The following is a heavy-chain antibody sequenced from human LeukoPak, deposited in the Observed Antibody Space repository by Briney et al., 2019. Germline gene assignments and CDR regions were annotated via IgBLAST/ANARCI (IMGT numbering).Heavy chain of an antibody. Sequence: ASVKVSCKASGYTFTSYDINWVRQATGQGLEWMGWMNPNSGNTGYAQKFQGRVTMTRNTSISTAYMELSSLRSEDTAVYYCARGVGEYYYDSSGYYHYWGQGTLVTVSS. CDR2: MNPNSGNT. CDR1: GYTFTSYD. V-gene: IGHV1-8*01. J-gene: IGHJ4*02. CDR3: ARGVGEYYYDSSGYYHY. D-gene: IGHD3-22*01.